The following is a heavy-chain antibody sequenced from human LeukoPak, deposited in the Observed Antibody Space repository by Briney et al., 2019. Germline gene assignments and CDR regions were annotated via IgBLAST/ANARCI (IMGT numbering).Heavy chain of an antibody. Sequence: ASVKVSCKASGYTFTGYYMHWVRQAPGQGLEWMGRINPNSGGTNYAQKIQGRVTVTRDTSISTAYMELSRLRSDDTAVYYCARDSGYSSGWYSFDYWGQGTLVIVSS. CDR1: GYTFTGYY. J-gene: IGHJ4*02. CDR2: INPNSGGT. V-gene: IGHV1-2*06. D-gene: IGHD6-19*01. CDR3: ARDSGYSSGWYSFDY.